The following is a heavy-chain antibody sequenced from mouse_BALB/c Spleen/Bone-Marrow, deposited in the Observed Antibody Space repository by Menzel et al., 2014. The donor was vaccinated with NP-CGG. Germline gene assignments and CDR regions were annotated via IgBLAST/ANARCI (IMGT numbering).Heavy chain of an antibody. J-gene: IGHJ4*01. CDR3: ARSAYYSLDY. CDR1: GFDFSRYW. V-gene: IGHV4-2*02. Sequence: EVQLQESGGGLVQPGGSLNLSCAASGFDFSRYWMSWARQAPGKGQEWIGEINPGSSTINYTPSLKDKFIISRDNAKNTLYLQMSKVRSEDTALYYYARSAYYSLDYWGQGTSVTVSS. CDR2: INPGSSTI.